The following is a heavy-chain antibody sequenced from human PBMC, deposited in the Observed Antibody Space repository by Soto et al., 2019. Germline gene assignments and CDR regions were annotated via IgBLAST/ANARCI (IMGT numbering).Heavy chain of an antibody. Sequence: EVQLLESGGGLVQPGGSLRLSCAASGVTFNNFAMNWVRQAPGKGLEWVSTVTGRGDNTYYADSGKGRFTISRDNSKNTLYLQMNSLTAEDTAVYYCAKGGGYRYGYVAYWGQGTLVTVSS. V-gene: IGHV3-23*01. CDR1: GVTFNNFA. D-gene: IGHD5-18*01. J-gene: IGHJ4*02. CDR3: AKGGGYRYGYVAY. CDR2: VTGRGDNT.